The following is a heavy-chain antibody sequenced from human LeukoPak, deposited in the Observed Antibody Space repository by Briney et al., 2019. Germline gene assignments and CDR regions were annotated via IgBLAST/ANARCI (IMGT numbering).Heavy chain of an antibody. CDR1: GDTFRTYT. J-gene: IGHJ4*02. D-gene: IGHD6-13*01. CDR2: INPSGGGT. CDR3: ASGAAAGTFSIGY. Sequence: ASVKVSCKASGDTFRTYTISWLRQATGQGLERMGIINPSGGGTSYSQKFQGRVTMTTDTSTSTLYMELSSLRSEDTAVYYCASGAAAGTFSIGYWGQGTLLTVSS. V-gene: IGHV1-46*01.